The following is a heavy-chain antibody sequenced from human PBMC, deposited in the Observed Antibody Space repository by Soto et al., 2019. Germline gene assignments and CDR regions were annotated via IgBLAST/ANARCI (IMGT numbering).Heavy chain of an antibody. J-gene: IGHJ6*02. V-gene: IGHV1-69*13. CDR3: ARGPIAAAEWNYYYYGMDV. D-gene: IGHD6-13*01. Sequence: SVKVSCKASGGTFSSYAISWVRQAPGQGLEWMGGIIPIFGTANYAQKFQGRVTITADESTSTAYMELSSLRSEDTAVYYCARGPIAAAEWNYYYYGMDVWGQGTTVTVSS. CDR2: IIPIFGTA. CDR1: GGTFSSYA.